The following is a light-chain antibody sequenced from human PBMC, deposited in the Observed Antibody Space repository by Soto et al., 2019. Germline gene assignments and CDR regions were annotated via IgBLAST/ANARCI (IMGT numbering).Light chain of an antibody. CDR2: DIS. J-gene: IGKJ2*01. CDR3: QQRNAWPRNT. CDR1: QSVPSY. Sequence: EIVLTQFPATLSLSPGDRATLSCRASQSVPSYLAWYQQKPGQAPRLLVYDISNRATGIPARFTGSGSGTDFTLTISSLEPEDSAVYYCQQRNAWPRNTGGQGTKLEI. V-gene: IGKV3-11*01.